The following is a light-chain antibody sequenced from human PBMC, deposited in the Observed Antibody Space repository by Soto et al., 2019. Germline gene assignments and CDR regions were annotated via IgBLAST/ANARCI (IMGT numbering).Light chain of an antibody. CDR3: MIWHSSAVV. V-gene: IGLV5-45*02. J-gene: IGLJ2*01. Sequence: QTVVTQPSSLSASPGASASLTCTLRSGINVGTYRIYWYQQKPGSPPQYLLRYKSDSDKQQGSGVPSRFSGSKDASDNAGILLISGLQSEDEADYYCMIWHSSAVVFGGGTKLTVL. CDR1: SGINVGTYR. CDR2: YKSDSDK.